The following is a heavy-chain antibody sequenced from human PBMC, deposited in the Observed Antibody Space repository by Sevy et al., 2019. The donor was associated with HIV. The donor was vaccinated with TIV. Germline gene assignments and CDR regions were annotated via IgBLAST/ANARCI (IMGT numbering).Heavy chain of an antibody. D-gene: IGHD3-22*01. CDR2: MNPNSGGR. CDR3: ARGYYYDGNGDDAFDI. Sequence: ASVKVSCKASGYTFTSYDINWVRQATGQGLEWMGWMNPNSGGRGYAQKFQGRVTMTRDTSISIAYMELSSLSSEDTAVYYCARGYYYDGNGDDAFDIWGQGTMVTVSS. V-gene: IGHV1-8*01. CDR1: GYTFTSYD. J-gene: IGHJ3*02.